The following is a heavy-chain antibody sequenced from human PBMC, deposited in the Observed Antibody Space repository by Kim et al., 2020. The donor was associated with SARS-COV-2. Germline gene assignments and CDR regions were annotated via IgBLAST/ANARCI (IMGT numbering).Heavy chain of an antibody. CDR3: ARIFAYSSTRGAFDI. Sequence: ASVKVSCKASGYTFTSYAMHWVRQAPGQRLEWMGWINAGNGNTKYSQKFQGRVTITRDTSASTAYMELSSLRSEDTAVYYCARIFAYSSTRGAFDIWGQGTMVTVSS. CDR1: GYTFTSYA. CDR2: INAGNGNT. V-gene: IGHV1-3*01. D-gene: IGHD6-13*01. J-gene: IGHJ3*02.